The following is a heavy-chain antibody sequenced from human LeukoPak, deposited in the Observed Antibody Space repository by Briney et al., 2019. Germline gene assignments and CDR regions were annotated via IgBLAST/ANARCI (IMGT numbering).Heavy chain of an antibody. CDR2: IYSGGST. D-gene: IGHD6-19*01. Sequence: GGSLRLSCAASGFTVSSNYMSWVRQAPGKGLEWVSVIYSGGSTFYADSVKGRFTISRDNSKNTLHLQMNRPRAEDTAVYYCASCGWEFDYWGQGTLVTVSS. CDR3: ASCGWEFDY. CDR1: GFTVSSNY. V-gene: IGHV3-53*01. J-gene: IGHJ4*02.